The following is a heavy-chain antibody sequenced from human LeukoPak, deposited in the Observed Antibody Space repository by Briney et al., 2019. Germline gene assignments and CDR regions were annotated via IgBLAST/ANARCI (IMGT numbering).Heavy chain of an antibody. V-gene: IGHV3-7*01. Sequence: PGGSLRLSCAASGFTFRSYWMSWVRQAPGKGRDLVDKIKQDESDRYYVDSVKGRFTISRDNAKKSVYLQMNSLRAENTAVYYCARILYISGWSIDYWGQGALVTVSS. CDR1: GFTFRSYW. CDR3: ARILYISGWSIDY. CDR2: IKQDESDR. J-gene: IGHJ4*02. D-gene: IGHD6-19*01.